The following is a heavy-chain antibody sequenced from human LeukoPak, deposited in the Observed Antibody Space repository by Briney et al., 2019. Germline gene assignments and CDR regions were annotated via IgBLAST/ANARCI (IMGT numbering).Heavy chain of an antibody. CDR1: GGTFSSYA. CDR3: ARDQGAFYYDSSGWDY. D-gene: IGHD3-22*01. Sequence: GASVKVSCKASGGTFSSYAISWVRQAPGQGLEWMGIINPSGGSTSYAQKFQGRVTMTRDTSTSTVYMELSSLRSEDTAVYYCARDQGAFYYDSSGWDYWGQGTLVTVSS. V-gene: IGHV1-46*01. CDR2: INPSGGST. J-gene: IGHJ4*02.